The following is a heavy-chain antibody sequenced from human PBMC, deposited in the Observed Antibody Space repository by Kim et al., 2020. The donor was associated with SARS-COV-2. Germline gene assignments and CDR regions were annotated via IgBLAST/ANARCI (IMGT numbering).Heavy chain of an antibody. Sequence: SVKGRFTISRDNSKNTLYLQMNSLRAEDTAVYYCAKDIRWGNYYYYGMDVWGQGTTVTVSS. J-gene: IGHJ6*02. V-gene: IGHV3-30*02. D-gene: IGHD3-16*01. CDR3: AKDIRWGNYYYYGMDV.